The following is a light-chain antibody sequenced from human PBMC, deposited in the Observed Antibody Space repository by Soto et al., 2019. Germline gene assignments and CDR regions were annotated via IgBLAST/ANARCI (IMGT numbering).Light chain of an antibody. CDR2: GAT. J-gene: IGKJ1*01. Sequence: IVLTQSPGTQSLSPGERATLSCRASQSVMSNYVAWYHQKPGQAPRLLISGATTRAAGIPDRFSGSGSGTDFTLTITRLEPEDFAVYYCQQYGGSPRTFGQGTKVDIK. V-gene: IGKV3-20*01. CDR3: QQYGGSPRT. CDR1: QSVMSNY.